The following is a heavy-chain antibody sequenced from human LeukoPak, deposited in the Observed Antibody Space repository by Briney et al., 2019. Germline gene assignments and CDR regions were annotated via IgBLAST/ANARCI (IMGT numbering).Heavy chain of an antibody. CDR1: GDSISIYY. CDR3: ARHSVYRYYFDY. CDR2: IYSSGST. J-gene: IGHJ4*02. D-gene: IGHD2-2*01. Sequence: SETLSLTCTVSGDSISIYYWSWIRQPPGKGLEWIGYIYSSGSTNYNPSLKSRVYISVDTSKNQFSLKLSSVTAADTAIYYCARHSVYRYYFDYWGQGTLVTVSS. V-gene: IGHV4-4*09.